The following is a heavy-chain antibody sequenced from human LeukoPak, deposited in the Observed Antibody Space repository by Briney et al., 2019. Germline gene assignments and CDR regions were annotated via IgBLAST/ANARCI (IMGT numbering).Heavy chain of an antibody. J-gene: IGHJ4*02. CDR2: ISSSGSTI. CDR3: ARDEFGGRVYFDY. D-gene: IGHD3-16*01. CDR1: GFTLSDYY. V-gene: IGHV3-11*04. Sequence: GGSLRLSCAASGFTLSDYYMSWIRQAPGKGLEWVSYISSSGSTIYYADSVKGRFTISRDNAKNSLYLQMNSLRAEDTAVYYCARDEFGGRVYFDYWGQGTLVTVSS.